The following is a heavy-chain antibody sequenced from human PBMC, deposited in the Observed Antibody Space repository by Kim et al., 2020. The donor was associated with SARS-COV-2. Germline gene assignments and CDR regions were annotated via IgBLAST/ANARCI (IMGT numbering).Heavy chain of an antibody. CDR3: ARDFHGSWTIDY. J-gene: IGHJ4*02. Sequence: VKVSCKASGYTFTSNHMHWVRQAPGQGLEWMGIINPSGGSTTYAQKFQGRVTMTRDTSTTTDYMELSSLTSEDTAVYYCARDFHGSWTIDYWGQGTLV. V-gene: IGHV1-46*01. CDR1: GYTFTSNH. CDR2: INPSGGST. D-gene: IGHD2-15*01.